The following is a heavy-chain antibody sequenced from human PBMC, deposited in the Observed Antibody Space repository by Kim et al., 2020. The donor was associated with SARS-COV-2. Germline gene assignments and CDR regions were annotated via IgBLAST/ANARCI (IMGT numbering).Heavy chain of an antibody. D-gene: IGHD6-19*01. CDR3: ASFLSVAGTFDY. Sequence: SETLSLTCAVSGGSISSSNWWSWVRQPPGKGLEWIGEIYHSGSTNYNLSLKSRVTISVDKSKNQFSLKLSSVTAADTAVYYCASFLSVAGTFDYWGQGTLVTVSS. CDR2: IYHSGST. CDR1: GGSISSSNW. J-gene: IGHJ4*02. V-gene: IGHV4-4*02.